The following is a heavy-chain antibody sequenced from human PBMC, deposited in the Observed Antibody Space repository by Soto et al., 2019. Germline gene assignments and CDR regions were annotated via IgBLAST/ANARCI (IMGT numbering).Heavy chain of an antibody. D-gene: IGHD1-26*01. Sequence: LSLTCSVSNVSISSSYWNWLRQAPGKGLEWIGFVYYTGTIKYNPSLKSRVTISVDTSRNEFSLRLTSVTTADTAFYFCARDFAGRGPFDPWGPGTLVTVS. CDR1: NVSISSSY. CDR2: VYYTGTI. CDR3: ARDFAGRGPFDP. V-gene: IGHV4-59*01. J-gene: IGHJ5*01.